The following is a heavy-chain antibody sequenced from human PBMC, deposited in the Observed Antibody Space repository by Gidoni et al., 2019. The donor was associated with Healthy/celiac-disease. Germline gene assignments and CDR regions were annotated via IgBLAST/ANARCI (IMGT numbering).Heavy chain of an antibody. J-gene: IGHJ2*01. CDR2: ISSSSSTI. Sequence: EVQLVESGGGLVQPGGSLRLSFAAPGFTFSDYSMNWVRQAPGKGLEWVSYISSSSSTIYYADSVKGRFTISRDNAKNSLYLQMNSLRDEDTAVYYCARDKFTVGATPNWYFDLWGRGTLVTVSS. CDR1: GFTFSDYS. CDR3: ARDKFTVGATPNWYFDL. V-gene: IGHV3-48*02. D-gene: IGHD1-26*01.